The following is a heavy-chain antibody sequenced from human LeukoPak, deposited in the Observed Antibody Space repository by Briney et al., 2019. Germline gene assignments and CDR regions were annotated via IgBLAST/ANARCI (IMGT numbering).Heavy chain of an antibody. Sequence: GGSLRLSCAASGFTFTSYGMHWVRQAPGKGLEWVALISSDGNNKYYADSVKGRFSISRDNSKNTLYLQMNGLRVEDTAVYYCARWGGSRGYSYGLIYMRGNKFDYWGQGTLVTVSS. D-gene: IGHD5-18*01. CDR2: ISSDGNNK. V-gene: IGHV3-30*03. J-gene: IGHJ4*02. CDR1: GFTFTSYG. CDR3: ARWGGSRGYSYGLIYMRGNKFDY.